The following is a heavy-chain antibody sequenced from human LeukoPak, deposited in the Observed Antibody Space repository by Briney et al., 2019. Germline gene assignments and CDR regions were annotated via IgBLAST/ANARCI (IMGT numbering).Heavy chain of an antibody. CDR3: AREGIAVVPAAMN. J-gene: IGHJ4*02. Sequence: SQTLSLTXTVSGGSISSGDYYWSWIRQPPGKGLEWIGYIYYSGSTYYNPSLKSRVTISVDTSKNQFSLKLSSVTAADTAVCYCAREGIAVVPAAMNWGQGTLVTVSS. D-gene: IGHD2-2*01. CDR1: GGSISSGDYY. CDR2: IYYSGST. V-gene: IGHV4-30-4*08.